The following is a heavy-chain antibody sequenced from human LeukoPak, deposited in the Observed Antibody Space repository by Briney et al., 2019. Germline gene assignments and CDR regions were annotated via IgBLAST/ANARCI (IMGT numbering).Heavy chain of an antibody. CDR1: GFTFSHYA. Sequence: PGRSLRLSCAGSGFTFSHYAMHWVRQAPGKGLDWVAVISYDGSNKYYADSVKGRFTISRDNSKNTLYLQMNSLRPEDTAVYYCAKDLLCSSTSCYGSGYFDSWGQGTLVTVSS. J-gene: IGHJ4*02. CDR3: AKDLLCSSTSCYGSGYFDS. CDR2: ISYDGSNK. D-gene: IGHD2-2*01. V-gene: IGHV3-30*04.